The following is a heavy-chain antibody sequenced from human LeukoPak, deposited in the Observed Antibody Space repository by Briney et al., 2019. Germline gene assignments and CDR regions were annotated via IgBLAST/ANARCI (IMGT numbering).Heavy chain of an antibody. J-gene: IGHJ5*02. D-gene: IGHD2-15*01. CDR1: GFTFSSYW. CDR2: INQDGSEK. Sequence: GGSLRLSCAASGFTFSSYWMSWVRQAPGKGLEWVANINQDGSEKYYVDSVKGRFTISRDNAKNSLYLQVNSLRAEDTAVYYCAREGCSGGSCYHNWFDPWGQGTLVTVSS. CDR3: AREGCSGGSCYHNWFDP. V-gene: IGHV3-7*01.